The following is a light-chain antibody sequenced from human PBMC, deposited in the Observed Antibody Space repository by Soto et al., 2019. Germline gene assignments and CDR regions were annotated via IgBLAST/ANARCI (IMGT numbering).Light chain of an antibody. Sequence: IRLTQSPSSLSASTGDTVTITCRASQPISSYLAWYRQKPGQAPNLLIFAASTLRSGVPSRFSGSGSGTDFTLTISCLQSDDFATYYCQHFYRYPYTFGQGTKLEI. J-gene: IGKJ2*01. CDR1: QPISSY. CDR3: QHFYRYPYT. CDR2: AAS. V-gene: IGKV1-8*01.